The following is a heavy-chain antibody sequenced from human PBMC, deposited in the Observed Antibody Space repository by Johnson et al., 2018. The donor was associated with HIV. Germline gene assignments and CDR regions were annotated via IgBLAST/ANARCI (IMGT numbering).Heavy chain of an antibody. D-gene: IGHD2-15*01. CDR1: RFTFSDYY. V-gene: IGHV3-11*04. J-gene: IGHJ3*02. CDR3: ARDSFGISGQQHDAFDI. Sequence: QVLLVESGGGLVKPAGSLRLSCGASRFTFSDYYMSCIRQAPGNGLEWVSHISNSGSSTYHADSVKGRFTASRDNAKKSLYLQMNSLRAEDTAVYYCARDSFGISGQQHDAFDIWGQGTMVTVSS. CDR2: ISNSGSST.